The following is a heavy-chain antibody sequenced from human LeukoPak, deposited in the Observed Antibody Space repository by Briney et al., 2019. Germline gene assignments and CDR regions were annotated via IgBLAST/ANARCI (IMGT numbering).Heavy chain of an antibody. CDR1: GGSFSDYY. Sequence: PSETLSLTCAVYGGSFSDYYWTWIRQTPGKGLEWIGEVFHSGTTNYNPSLKSRVTISVDTSKNQFSLKVISMTAADTAVYYCTKSDGYGLIRICGRGTMVTVSS. CDR3: TKSDGYGLIRI. V-gene: IGHV4-34*12. CDR2: VFHSGTT. J-gene: IGHJ3*02. D-gene: IGHD3-10*01.